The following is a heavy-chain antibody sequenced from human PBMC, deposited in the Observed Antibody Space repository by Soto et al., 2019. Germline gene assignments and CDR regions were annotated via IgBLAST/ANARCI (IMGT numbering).Heavy chain of an antibody. D-gene: IGHD2-2*01. CDR3: ARHDCISSSCYYYYYYVMDV. Sequence: ASVKVSCKASGDTFTNYDIKWVRQATGQGLEWMGGMIPIFDKTNYAQQFQGRVTITADESTSTAYMELSSLRSEDTAVYYCARHDCISSSCYYYYYYVMDVWGQGTTVTVSS. CDR1: GDTFTNYD. CDR2: MIPIFDKT. V-gene: IGHV1-69*13. J-gene: IGHJ6*02.